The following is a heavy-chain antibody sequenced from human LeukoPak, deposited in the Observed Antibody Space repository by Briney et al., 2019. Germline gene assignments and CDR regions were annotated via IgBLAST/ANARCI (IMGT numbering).Heavy chain of an antibody. CDR3: ARGDHYDVLTGFQTPSHLSDY. J-gene: IGHJ4*02. D-gene: IGHD3-9*01. CDR1: GYTFTAYY. CDR2: INPNSSGT. V-gene: IGHV1-2*02. Sequence: GASVKVSCKASGYTFTAYYVHWVRQAPGQGLEWMGWINPNSSGTNYAQKFQGRVTMTRDTSISTAYMELSSLRSDDTAVYYCARGDHYDVLTGFQTPSHLSDYWGQGTLVAVSS.